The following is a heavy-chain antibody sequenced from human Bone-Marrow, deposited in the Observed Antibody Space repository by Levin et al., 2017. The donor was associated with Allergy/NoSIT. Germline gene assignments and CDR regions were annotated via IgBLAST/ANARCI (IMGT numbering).Heavy chain of an antibody. V-gene: IGHV3-30*18. CDR3: AKPFRYCSGGSCSDAFDI. CDR1: GFTFSSYG. Sequence: PGGSLRLSCAASGFTFSSYGMHWVRQAPGKGLEWVAVISYDGSNKYYADSVKGRFTISRDNSKNTLYLQMNSLRAEDTAVYYCAKPFRYCSGGSCSDAFDIWGQGTMVTVSS. J-gene: IGHJ3*02. D-gene: IGHD2-15*01. CDR2: ISYDGSNK.